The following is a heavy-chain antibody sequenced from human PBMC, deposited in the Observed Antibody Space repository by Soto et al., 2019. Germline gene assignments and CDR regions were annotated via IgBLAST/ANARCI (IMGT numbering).Heavy chain of an antibody. V-gene: IGHV3-7*04. CDR2: INQDGSQK. CDR1: GFSFSSYW. CDR3: AGSVSWITTT. J-gene: IGHJ5*02. Sequence: EVQLVESGGGLVQPGGSLRLSCEASGFSFSSYWMNWVRLAPGKGLEWVANINQDGSQKYSVNSVTGRFTISRDNAKNSLYMQMNSLRVEDTALYYCAGSVSWITTTWGQGTLVTVSS. D-gene: IGHD1-1*01.